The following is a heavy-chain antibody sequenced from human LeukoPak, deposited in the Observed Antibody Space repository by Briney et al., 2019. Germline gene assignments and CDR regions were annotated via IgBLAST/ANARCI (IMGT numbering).Heavy chain of an antibody. D-gene: IGHD3-3*01. CDR3: ARKYYDFWSGSFAFDI. V-gene: IGHV4-39*07. Sequence: PSETLSLTCTVSGGLISISTYYWGWIRQPPGKGLEWIGSIYYSGTTHYNPSLKSRVTISVDTSKNQFSLKLSSVTAADTAVYYCARKYYDFWSGSFAFDIWGQGTMVTVSS. CDR1: GGLISISTYY. J-gene: IGHJ3*02. CDR2: IYYSGTT.